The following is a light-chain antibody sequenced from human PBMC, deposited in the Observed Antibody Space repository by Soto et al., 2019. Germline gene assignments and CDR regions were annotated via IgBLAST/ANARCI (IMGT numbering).Light chain of an antibody. J-gene: IGKJ3*01. CDR3: QQRSSWPT. Sequence: IVLTQSPATLSLSPGERATLSGRARQSVSNYVAWYQQTTFQAPRLLIYDASTRATGTPGRFSGSGSGTEVTLTITSLEPEYFATYYCQQRSSWPTFGPGTKVDIK. CDR2: DAS. CDR1: QSVSNY. V-gene: IGKV3-11*01.